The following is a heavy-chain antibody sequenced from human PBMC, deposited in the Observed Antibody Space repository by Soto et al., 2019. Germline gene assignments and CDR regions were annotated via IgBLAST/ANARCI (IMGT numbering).Heavy chain of an antibody. CDR1: GFTFGSYG. D-gene: IGHD3-16*01. CDR3: ARGMGGPGYFDY. CDR2: IWYDGSNK. Sequence: GGSLRLSCAASGFTFGSYGMHWVRQAPGKGLEWVAVIWYDGSNKYYADSVKGRFTISRDNSKNTLYLQMNSLRAEDTAVYYCARGMGGPGYFDYWGQGTLVTVSS. J-gene: IGHJ4*02. V-gene: IGHV3-33*08.